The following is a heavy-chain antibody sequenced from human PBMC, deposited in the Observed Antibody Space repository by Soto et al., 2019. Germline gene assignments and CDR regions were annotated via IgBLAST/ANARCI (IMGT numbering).Heavy chain of an antibody. Sequence: GGSLSLSCAASGFPFSTYCMHWVRQAPGKGLEWVAFICNAGSNKNYADSVKGRFTISRDSAKNTLYLDMNGLRAEDTAVYYCARARLVVEGRFDYWGQGTLVTVSS. D-gene: IGHD3-22*01. J-gene: IGHJ4*02. CDR1: GFPFSTYC. CDR3: ARARLVVEGRFDY. V-gene: IGHV3-33*08. CDR2: ICNAGSNK.